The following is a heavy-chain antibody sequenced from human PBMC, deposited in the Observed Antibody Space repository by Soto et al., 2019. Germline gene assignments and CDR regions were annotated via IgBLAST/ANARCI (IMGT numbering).Heavy chain of an antibody. D-gene: IGHD2-2*02. CDR3: AATPDIVVVPAAISPSYYYGMDV. J-gene: IGHJ6*02. CDR1: GFTFSSYS. Sequence: GGSLRLSCAASGFTFSSYSMNWVRQAPGKGLEWVSSISSSSSYIYYADSVKGRFTISRDNAKNSLYLQMNSLRAEDTAVYYSAATPDIVVVPAAISPSYYYGMDVWGQGTTVTVSS. V-gene: IGHV3-21*01. CDR2: ISSSSSYI.